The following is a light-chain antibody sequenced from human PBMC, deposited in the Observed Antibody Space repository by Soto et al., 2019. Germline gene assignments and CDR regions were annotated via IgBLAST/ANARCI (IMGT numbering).Light chain of an antibody. Sequence: ERVMTQSPGTLSVSPGERATLSCRASQTVNSNLAWYQQKPGQGPRLLIYGASTRATGIPARFSGSGSGTDFTLTISSLQSEDFAVYYCQQYNNWPYTFGQGTKLEIK. CDR2: GAS. V-gene: IGKV3-15*01. CDR1: QTVNSN. CDR3: QQYNNWPYT. J-gene: IGKJ2*01.